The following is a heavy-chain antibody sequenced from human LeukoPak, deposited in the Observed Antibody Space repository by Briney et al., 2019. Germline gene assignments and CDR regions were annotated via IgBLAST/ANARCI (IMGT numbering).Heavy chain of an antibody. Sequence: GASVKVSCKASGGTFSSYAISWVRQAPGQGLEWMGGIIPIFGTANYAQKFQGRVTITTDESTSTAYMELSSLRSEDTAVYYCARGEAAAGTWDYWGQGTLVTVSS. V-gene: IGHV1-69*05. J-gene: IGHJ4*02. CDR1: GGTFSSYA. CDR2: IIPIFGTA. CDR3: ARGEAAAGTWDY. D-gene: IGHD6-13*01.